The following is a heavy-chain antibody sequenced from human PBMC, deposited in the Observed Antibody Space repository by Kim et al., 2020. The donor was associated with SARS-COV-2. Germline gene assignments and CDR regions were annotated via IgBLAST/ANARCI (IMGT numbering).Heavy chain of an antibody. CDR2: IYYSGST. CDR3: ARYVEYCSSTSCLEYFQH. Sequence: SETLSLTCTVSGGSISSYYWSWIRQPPGKGLEWIGYIYYSGSTNYNPSLKSRVTISVDTSKNQFSLKLSSVTAADTAVYYCARYVEYCSSTSCLEYFQHWGQGTLVTVSS. J-gene: IGHJ1*01. CDR1: GGSISSYY. D-gene: IGHD2-2*01. V-gene: IGHV4-59*13.